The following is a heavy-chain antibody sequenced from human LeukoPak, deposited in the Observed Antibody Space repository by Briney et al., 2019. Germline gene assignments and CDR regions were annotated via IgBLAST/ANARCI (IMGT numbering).Heavy chain of an antibody. V-gene: IGHV4-34*01. CDR2: INHSGST. CDR3: ARAPPNLDIVVVPAAIPPDY. J-gene: IGHJ4*02. D-gene: IGHD2-2*02. Sequence: SETLSHTCAVYGGSFSGYYWSWIRQPPGKGLEWIGEINHSGSTNYNPSLKSRVTISVDTSKNQFSLKLSSVTAADTAVYYCARAPPNLDIVVVPAAIPPDYWGQGTLVTVSS. CDR1: GGSFSGYY.